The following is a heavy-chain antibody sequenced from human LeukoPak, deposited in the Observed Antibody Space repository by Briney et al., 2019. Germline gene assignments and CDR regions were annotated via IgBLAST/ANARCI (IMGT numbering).Heavy chain of an antibody. V-gene: IGHV4-59*01. J-gene: IGHJ3*02. CDR3: ASHILTGYPDALDI. CDR1: GGSISSYY. D-gene: IGHD3-9*01. CDR2: IYYSGST. Sequence: SETLSLTCTVSGGSISSYYWSWIRQPPGKGLEWIGYIYYSGSTNYNPSLKSRVTISVDTSKNQFSLKLSSVTAADTAVYYCASHILTGYPDALDIWGQGTMVTVSS.